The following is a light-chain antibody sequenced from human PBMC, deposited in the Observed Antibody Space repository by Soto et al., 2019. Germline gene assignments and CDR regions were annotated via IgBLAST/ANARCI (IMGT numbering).Light chain of an antibody. J-gene: IGKJ2*01. Sequence: DIQMTQSPSSLSASVGDRVTITCRASQSIRTSLNWYQQKPGKAPKLLIYGGFSLQSGAPSRFSGSGSGTDFTLTFISPHPEDVTVYYCPQGYSFPPTFGQGTKVEI. CDR2: GGF. V-gene: IGKV1-39*01. CDR3: PQGYSFPPT. CDR1: QSIRTS.